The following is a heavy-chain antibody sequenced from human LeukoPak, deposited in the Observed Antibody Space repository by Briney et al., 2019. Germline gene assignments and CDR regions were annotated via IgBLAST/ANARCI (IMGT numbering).Heavy chain of an antibody. CDR1: GGSFSGYY. D-gene: IGHD2-8*01. J-gene: IGHJ4*02. CDR2: INHSGST. V-gene: IGHV4-34*01. Sequence: PSETLSLTCAVYGGSFSGYYWSWIRQPPGKGLEWIGEINHSGSTNYNPPPKSRVTISVDTSKNQFSLKLSSVTAADTAVYYCASRLNALFDYWGQGTLVTVSS. CDR3: ASRLNALFDY.